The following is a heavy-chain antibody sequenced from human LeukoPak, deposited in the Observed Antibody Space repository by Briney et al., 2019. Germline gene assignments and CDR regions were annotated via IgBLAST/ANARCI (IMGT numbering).Heavy chain of an antibody. CDR1: GFTFSNHW. J-gene: IGHJ4*02. D-gene: IGHD6-19*01. Sequence: GVYLRLSCAASGFTFSNHWMIWVRKDPWKALAWVAFIWYDGSNKYYAGSVKGRFTISRDNSKDTLYLQMNSLRAEDTAVYYCAREDRPRIAVAGLVGYWGQGTLVTVSS. CDR3: AREDRPRIAVAGLVGY. V-gene: IGHV3-33*08. CDR2: IWYDGSNK.